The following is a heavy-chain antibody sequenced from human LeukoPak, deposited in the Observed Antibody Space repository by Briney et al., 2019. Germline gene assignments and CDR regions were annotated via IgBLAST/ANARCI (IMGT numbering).Heavy chain of an antibody. D-gene: IGHD2-2*01. CDR3: ARSNVVVPAAIGGLYYYYYMDV. CDR2: INPNSGGT. V-gene: IGHV1-2*02. CDR1: GYTFTGYY. Sequence: WASVKVSCKASGYTFTGYYMHWVRQAPGQGLEWMGWINPNSGGTNYAQKFQGRVTMTRDTSISTAYMELSRLRSDDTAVYYCARSNVVVPAAIGGLYYYYYMDVWGKGTTVTVSS. J-gene: IGHJ6*03.